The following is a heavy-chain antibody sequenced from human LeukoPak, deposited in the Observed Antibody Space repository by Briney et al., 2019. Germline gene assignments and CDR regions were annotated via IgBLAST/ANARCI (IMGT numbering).Heavy chain of an antibody. CDR1: GGSFSGYY. CDR3: AATKKAAAAFDI. CDR2: INHSGST. Sequence: SETLSLTCAVYGGSFSGYYWSWIRQPPGKGLEWIGEINHSGSTNYNPSLKSRVTISVDTSKNQFSLKLSSVTAADTAVYYCAATKKAAAAFDIWGQGTMVTVPS. J-gene: IGHJ3*02. V-gene: IGHV4-34*01. D-gene: IGHD6-13*01.